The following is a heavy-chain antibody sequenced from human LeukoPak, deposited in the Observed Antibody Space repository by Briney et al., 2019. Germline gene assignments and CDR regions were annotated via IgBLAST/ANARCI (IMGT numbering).Heavy chain of an antibody. CDR3: ARGGSIFGVVKPYYYYGMDV. CDR2: INHSGST. V-gene: IGHV4-34*01. J-gene: IGHJ6*02. Sequence: SETLSLTCAVYGGSFSGYYWSWIRQPPGKGLEWIGEINHSGSTNYNPPLKSRVTISVDTSKNQFSLKLSSVTAADTAVYYCARGGSIFGVVKPYYYYGMDVWGQGTTVTVSS. CDR1: GGSFSGYY. D-gene: IGHD3-3*01.